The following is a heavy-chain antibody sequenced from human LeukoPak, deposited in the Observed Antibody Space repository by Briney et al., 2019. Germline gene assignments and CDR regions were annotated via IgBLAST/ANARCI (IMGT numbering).Heavy chain of an antibody. D-gene: IGHD2-2*01. Sequence: GESLKISCKGSGYSFTSYWIGWVRQMPGKGLEWMGIIYPGDSDTRYSPSFQGQVTISADKSISTAYLQWSSLKASDTAMYYCAIGVKSSTSWAPAFDIWGQGTMVTVSS. J-gene: IGHJ3*02. CDR3: AIGVKSSTSWAPAFDI. V-gene: IGHV5-51*01. CDR1: GYSFTSYW. CDR2: IYPGDSDT.